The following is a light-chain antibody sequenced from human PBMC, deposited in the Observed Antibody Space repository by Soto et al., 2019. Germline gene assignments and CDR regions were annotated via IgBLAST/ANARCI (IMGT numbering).Light chain of an antibody. CDR3: QQANSFPLT. J-gene: IGKJ4*01. CDR2: AAS. Sequence: DIQMTQSPSSVSASVGDRVTITCRASQGISSWVAWYQQKPGKAPKLRIYAASSLQSGAPSRFSGSGSGTEFALTTSGLQPEEFATNCCQQANSFPLTFGGGTKVVIK. V-gene: IGKV1-12*01. CDR1: QGISSW.